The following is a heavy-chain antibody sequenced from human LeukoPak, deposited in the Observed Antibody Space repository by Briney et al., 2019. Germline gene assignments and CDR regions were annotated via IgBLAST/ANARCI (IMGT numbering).Heavy chain of an antibody. CDR2: IVVGSGNT. D-gene: IGHD3-3*01. Sequence: GTSVKVSCKASGFTLTSSAMQWVRQARGQRLEWIGWIVVGSGNTNYAQKFQERVTITRDMSTSTAYMELSSLRSEDTAVYYCAAAQGAYYDFWSGYYTSGQSWFDPWGQGTLVTVSS. J-gene: IGHJ5*02. V-gene: IGHV1-58*02. CDR1: GFTLTSSA. CDR3: AAAQGAYYDFWSGYYTSGQSWFDP.